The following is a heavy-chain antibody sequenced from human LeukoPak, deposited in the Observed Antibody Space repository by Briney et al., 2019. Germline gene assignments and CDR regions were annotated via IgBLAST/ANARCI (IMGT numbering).Heavy chain of an antibody. V-gene: IGHV4-4*07. CDR1: GGSISDYY. CDR3: ARGYGSGSYGSDY. D-gene: IGHD3-10*01. J-gene: IGHJ4*02. CDR2: IYTSGST. Sequence: SETLSLTCTVSGGSISDYYWSRIRQPAGKGLEWIGRIYTSGSTNYNPSLKSRVTMSVDTSKNQFSLKLSSVTAADTAVYYCARGYGSGSYGSDYWGQGTLVTVSS.